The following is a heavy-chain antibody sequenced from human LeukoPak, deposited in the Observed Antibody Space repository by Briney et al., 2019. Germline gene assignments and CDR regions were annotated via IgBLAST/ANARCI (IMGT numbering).Heavy chain of an antibody. CDR2: ISSSGSTI. CDR1: GFTFSDYY. Sequence: GGSLRLSCAASGFTFSDYYMSWIRQAPGKGLEWVSYISSSGSTIYYADSEKGRFTISRDNAKNSLYLQMNSLRAEDTAVYYCARDRLLYDSSSPHAFDIWGQGTMVTVSS. CDR3: ARDRLLYDSSSPHAFDI. J-gene: IGHJ3*02. D-gene: IGHD3-22*01. V-gene: IGHV3-11*04.